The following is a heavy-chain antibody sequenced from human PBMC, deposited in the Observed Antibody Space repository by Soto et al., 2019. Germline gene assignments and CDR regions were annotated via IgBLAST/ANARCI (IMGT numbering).Heavy chain of an antibody. CDR3: ARGPYYDFWSGYTYYYYGMDV. Sequence: ETLSLTCTVSGGSISSYYWSWIRQPPGKGLEWIGYIYYSGSTNYNPSLKRRVTISVDTSKNQFSLKLSSVTAADTAVYYCARGPYYDFWSGYTYYYYGMDVWGQGTTVTVSS. J-gene: IGHJ6*02. V-gene: IGHV4-59*01. CDR2: IYYSGST. D-gene: IGHD3-3*01. CDR1: GGSISSYY.